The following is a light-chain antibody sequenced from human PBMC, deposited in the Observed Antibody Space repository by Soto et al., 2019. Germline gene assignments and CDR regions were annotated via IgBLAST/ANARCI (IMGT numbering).Light chain of an antibody. CDR2: GAS. J-gene: IGKJ1*01. Sequence: EIVLTQSPGTRSFSPGERDTLSCRASQTVSGSYMAWYQQKPGQSPRLLIYGASSRATGIPDRFSGSGSGTDFTLTISRLEPEDFAVYYCQQYGDSRAFGQGTKVDIK. V-gene: IGKV3-20*01. CDR1: QTVSGSY. CDR3: QQYGDSRA.